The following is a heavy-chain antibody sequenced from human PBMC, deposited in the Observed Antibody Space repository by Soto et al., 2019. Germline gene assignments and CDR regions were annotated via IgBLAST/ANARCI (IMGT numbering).Heavy chain of an antibody. Sequence: ASVKVSCKASGYTFTGYYMHWVRQAPGQGLEWMGWINPNSGGTNYAQKFQGRVTMTRDTSISTAYMELSRLRSDDTAVYYCARSVSSWCIFDCWGQGTLVTVSS. V-gene: IGHV1-2*02. J-gene: IGHJ4*02. CDR3: ARSVSSWCIFDC. D-gene: IGHD2-8*01. CDR1: GYTFTGYY. CDR2: INPNSGGT.